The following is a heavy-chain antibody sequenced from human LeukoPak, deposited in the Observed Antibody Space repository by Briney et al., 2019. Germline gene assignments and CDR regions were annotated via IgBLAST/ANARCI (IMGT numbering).Heavy chain of an antibody. D-gene: IGHD6-13*01. CDR1: GFTFSSYG. J-gene: IGHJ4*02. V-gene: IGHV3-23*01. CDR2: ISGSGGST. CDR3: AREYSSSWYPRHFDY. Sequence: GGSLRLSCAASGFTFSSYGMHWVRQAPGKGLEWVSAISGSGGSTYYADSVKGRFTISRDNSKNTLYLQMNSLRAEDTAVYYCAREYSSSWYPRHFDYWGQGTLVTVSS.